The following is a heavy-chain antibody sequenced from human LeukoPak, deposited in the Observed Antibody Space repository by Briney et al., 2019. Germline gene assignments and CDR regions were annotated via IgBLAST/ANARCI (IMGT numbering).Heavy chain of an antibody. D-gene: IGHD3-10*01. Sequence: PSETLSLTCTVSGGSISSYYWSWIRQPPGKGLEWIGYIYYSGSTNYNPSLKSRVPISVDTSKNQFSLKLSSVTAADTAVYYCARSPIYGSGSYFGYYYYYMDVWGKGTTVTISS. J-gene: IGHJ6*03. V-gene: IGHV4-59*01. CDR3: ARSPIYGSGSYFGYYYYYMDV. CDR2: IYYSGST. CDR1: GGSISSYY.